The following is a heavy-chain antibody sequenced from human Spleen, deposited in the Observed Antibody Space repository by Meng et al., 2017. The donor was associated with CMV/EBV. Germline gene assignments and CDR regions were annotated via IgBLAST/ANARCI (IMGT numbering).Heavy chain of an antibody. CDR1: GGSISSGDYY. CDR3: ARTHNWGLGGY. Sequence: VPLQESGPGLVKPSQTLSLTCTVSGGSISSGDYYWSWIRQPPGKGLEWVSVIYSGGSTYYADSVKGRFTISRDNSKNTLYLQMNSLRAEDTAVYYCARTHNWGLGGYWGQGTLVTVSS. J-gene: IGHJ4*02. D-gene: IGHD7-27*01. CDR2: IYSGGST. V-gene: IGHV3-66*01.